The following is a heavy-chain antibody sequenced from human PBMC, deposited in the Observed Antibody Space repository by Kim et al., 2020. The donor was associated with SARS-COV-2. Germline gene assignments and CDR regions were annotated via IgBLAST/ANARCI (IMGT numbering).Heavy chain of an antibody. CDR2: ISSSSSYI. D-gene: IGHD3-22*01. CDR1: GFTLSSYS. CDR3: ASYRYDSSGYYL. Sequence: GGSLRLSCAASGFTLSSYSINWVRQAPGKVLEWVSSISSSSSYIYYADSVKGRFTISRDNAKNSLYLQMNSLRAEDTAVYYCASYRYDSSGYYLWGQGTLVTVSS. V-gene: IGHV3-21*01. J-gene: IGHJ5*02.